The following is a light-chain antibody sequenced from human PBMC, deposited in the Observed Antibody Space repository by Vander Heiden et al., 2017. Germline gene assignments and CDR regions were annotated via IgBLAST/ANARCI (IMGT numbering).Light chain of an antibody. Sequence: QSVLTQPPSASGTPGQRVTISCSGSSSNIGSYAVNWYQQLPGTAPKLLIYNNYQRPSGGPDRFSGSKSGTSASLAISGLQSEDEADYYCAAWDDSLNGRVFGGGTKLTVL. V-gene: IGLV1-44*01. J-gene: IGLJ3*02. CDR1: SSNIGSYA. CDR2: NNY. CDR3: AAWDDSLNGRV.